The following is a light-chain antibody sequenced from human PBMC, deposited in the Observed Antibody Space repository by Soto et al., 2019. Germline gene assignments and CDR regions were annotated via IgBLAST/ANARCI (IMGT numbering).Light chain of an antibody. CDR3: AAWDDSLSGSL. CDR1: SSNIGSNY. V-gene: IGLV1-47*02. Sequence: QSVLTQPPSASGTPGQRVTISCSGSSSNIGSNYVYWYQQLPGTAPKLLIYSNNQRPSGVPDRFSGSKSGTSASLAISGLRSEYEADYYCAAWDDSLSGSLFGGGTKLTVL. CDR2: SNN. J-gene: IGLJ2*01.